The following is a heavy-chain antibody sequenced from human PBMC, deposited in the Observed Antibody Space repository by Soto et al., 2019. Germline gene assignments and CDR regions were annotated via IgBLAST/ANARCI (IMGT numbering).Heavy chain of an antibody. Sequence: PGVSLRLSCAASGFPVSSNYMSWVRPAPGKGLEWVSVIYSGGSTYYADSVKGRFTISRDNSKNTLYLQMNSLRAEDTAVYYCARGWIPISPAGTSWFDPWGQGTLVTLSS. D-gene: IGHD6-13*01. CDR3: ARGWIPISPAGTSWFDP. J-gene: IGHJ5*02. CDR2: IYSGGST. CDR1: GFPVSSNY. V-gene: IGHV3-53*01.